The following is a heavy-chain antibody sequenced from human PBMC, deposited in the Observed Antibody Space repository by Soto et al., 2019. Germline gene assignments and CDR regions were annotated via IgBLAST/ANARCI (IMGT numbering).Heavy chain of an antibody. CDR3: AKGIGILTGYYRGGAFDI. CDR2: ISGSGGST. V-gene: IGHV3-23*01. CDR1: GFTFSSYA. D-gene: IGHD3-9*01. J-gene: IGHJ3*02. Sequence: GESLKISCAASGFTFSSYAMSWVRQAPGKGLEWVSAISGSGGSTYYADSVKGRFTISRDNSKNTLYLQMNSLRAEDTAVYYCAKGIGILTGYYRGGAFDIWGQGTMVTV.